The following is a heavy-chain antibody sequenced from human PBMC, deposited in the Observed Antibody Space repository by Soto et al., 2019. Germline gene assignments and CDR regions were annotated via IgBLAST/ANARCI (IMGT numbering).Heavy chain of an antibody. CDR2: IYPGDSDA. Sequence: GESLKISCKGSGYSFITYWIGWVRQMPGKGLGWMGIIYPGDSDARYSPSFRGQVTISADKSISTAYLKWSSLKASDTAIYYCARLEGNPYFDYWGQGTLVTVSS. J-gene: IGHJ4*02. V-gene: IGHV5-51*01. D-gene: IGHD3-3*01. CDR3: ARLEGNPYFDY. CDR1: GYSFITYW.